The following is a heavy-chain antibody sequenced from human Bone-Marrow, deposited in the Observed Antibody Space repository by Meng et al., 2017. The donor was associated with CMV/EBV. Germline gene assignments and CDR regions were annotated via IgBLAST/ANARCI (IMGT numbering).Heavy chain of an antibody. CDR3: ARVVPAASGMDV. J-gene: IGHJ6*02. CDR2: IRYDGSNK. D-gene: IGHD2-2*01. Sequence: GESLKISCAASGFTFSSYGMHWVRQAPGKGLEWVAFIRYDGSNKYYADSVKGRFTISRYNSKNTFYLQMNSLRAEDTAVYYCARVVPAASGMDVWGQGTTVTVSS. V-gene: IGHV3-30*02. CDR1: GFTFSSYG.